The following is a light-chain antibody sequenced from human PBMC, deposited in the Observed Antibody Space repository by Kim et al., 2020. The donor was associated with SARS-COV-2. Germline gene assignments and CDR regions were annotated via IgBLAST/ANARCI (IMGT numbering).Light chain of an antibody. CDR2: DAS. CDR3: QQYNSYATT. J-gene: IGKJ1*01. V-gene: IGKV1-5*01. CDR1: QSISSW. Sequence: DIQMTQSPSTLSASVGDRVTITCRASQSISSWLAWYQQKPGKAPNLLIYDASNLERGVPSRFSGSGSGTEFTFTISSLQPDDIATYYCQQYNSYATTFGQGTKVEIK.